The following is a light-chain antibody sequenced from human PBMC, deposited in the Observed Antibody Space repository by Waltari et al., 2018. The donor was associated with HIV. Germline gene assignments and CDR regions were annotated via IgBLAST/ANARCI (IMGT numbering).Light chain of an antibody. V-gene: IGKV4-1*01. CDR2: WAY. CDR1: QSVLYTSNNKND. J-gene: IGKJ3*01. Sequence: DIVLNQSSESPGMSLGERATINCRASQSVLYTSNNKNDLAWYQQEPGQAAKGILYWAYTRKSGVPDRFSGSGSGTKFTLTINSLRADDVADYFCQQYYSTPVTFGPGTKVDI. CDR3: QQYYSTPVT.